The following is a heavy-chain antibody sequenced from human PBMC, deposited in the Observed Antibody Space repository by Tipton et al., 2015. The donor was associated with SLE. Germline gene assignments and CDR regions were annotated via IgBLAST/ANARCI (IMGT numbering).Heavy chain of an antibody. CDR3: ARTGSGGYSGYDYVYWYFDL. CDR2: IKQDGSEK. J-gene: IGHJ2*01. V-gene: IGHV3-7*03. D-gene: IGHD5-12*01. CDR1: GFTFSSYA. Sequence: SLRLSCAASGFTFSSYAMHWVRQAPGKGLEWVANIKQDGSEKYYVDSVKGRFTISRDNAKNSLYLQMNSLRAEDTAVYYCARTGSGGYSGYDYVYWYFDLWGRGTLVTVSS.